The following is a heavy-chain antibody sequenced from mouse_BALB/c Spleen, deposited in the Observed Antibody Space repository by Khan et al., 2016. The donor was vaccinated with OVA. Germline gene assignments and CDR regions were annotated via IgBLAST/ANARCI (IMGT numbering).Heavy chain of an antibody. CDR3: EDHVTGSFAY. D-gene: IGHD4-1*01. V-gene: IGHV5-6*01. CDR2: ISSGGDYT. Sequence: EVQVVESGGDLVKPGGSLKLSCAASGFTFSSYSMSWVRQTPDKRLEWVASISSGGDYTYYPDSVKGRFTISRDNAKNTLYLQMSDLKSEDTAMYYCEDHVTGSFAYWGQGTLVTVSA. J-gene: IGHJ3*01. CDR1: GFTFSSYS.